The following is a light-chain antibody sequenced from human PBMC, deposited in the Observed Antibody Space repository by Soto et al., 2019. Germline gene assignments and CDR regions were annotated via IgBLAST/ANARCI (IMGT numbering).Light chain of an antibody. V-gene: IGKV3-15*01. J-gene: IGKJ1*01. Sequence: EIVMTQSPATLSVSPGERATLSCRASQSFSSNLAWYQQKPGQAPRLLIYDASTRATGIPARFSGSGSGTESTLTISSLQSEDFAVYYCQQYTYWPPTFGQGTKVEIK. CDR3: QQYTYWPPT. CDR2: DAS. CDR1: QSFSSN.